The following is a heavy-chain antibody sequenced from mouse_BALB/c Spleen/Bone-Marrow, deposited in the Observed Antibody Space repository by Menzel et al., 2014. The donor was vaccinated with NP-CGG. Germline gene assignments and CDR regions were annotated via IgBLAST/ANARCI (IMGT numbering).Heavy chain of an antibody. V-gene: IGHV5-6*01. CDR1: GFTFSSYG. CDR3: TRRPLQANSYFDC. CDR2: TSSGGSST. J-gene: IGHJ2*01. D-gene: IGHD3-2*02. Sequence: EVQLVESGGDLVKPGGSLKLSCVASGFTFSSYGMSWVRQTPDKRLEWVATTSSGGSSTYYPASVKGRFTISRDNAKSTLYLQMSSLNSEDTAMYYCTRRPLQANSYFDCWGQGTTLTVSS.